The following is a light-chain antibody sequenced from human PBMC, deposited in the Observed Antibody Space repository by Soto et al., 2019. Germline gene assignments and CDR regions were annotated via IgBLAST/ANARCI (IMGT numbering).Light chain of an antibody. CDR1: QSVSSSY. Sequence: EIVLTQSPGTLSLSPGERATLSCRASQSVSSSYLAWYQQTPGQAPRLLIYGASSRATGIPDRFSGSGSGTDFTITISRLEPEDFAVYYCQQYGSSPRVTFGGGTKVEIK. CDR3: QQYGSSPRVT. CDR2: GAS. V-gene: IGKV3-20*01. J-gene: IGKJ4*02.